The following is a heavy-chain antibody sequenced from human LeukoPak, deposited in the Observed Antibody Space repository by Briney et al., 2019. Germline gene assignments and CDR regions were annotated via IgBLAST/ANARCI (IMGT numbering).Heavy chain of an antibody. Sequence: PSETLSLTCAVYGGSFSGYYWSWIRQPPGKGLEWIGEINHSGSTNYNPSLKSRVTISVDTSKNQFSLKLSSVTAADTAVYYCARESSTTGLEYNWFDPWGQGTLVTVSS. CDR2: INHSGST. CDR1: GGSFSGYY. CDR3: ARESSTTGLEYNWFDP. D-gene: IGHD2-2*01. J-gene: IGHJ5*02. V-gene: IGHV4-34*01.